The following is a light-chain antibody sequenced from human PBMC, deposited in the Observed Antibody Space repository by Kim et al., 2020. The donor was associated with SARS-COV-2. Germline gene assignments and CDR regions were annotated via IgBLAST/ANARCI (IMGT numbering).Light chain of an antibody. V-gene: IGKV3-20*01. CDR3: QQYGSSPPYI. CDR1: QSVSSSY. CDR2: GAS. J-gene: IGKJ2*01. Sequence: EIVLTQSPGTLSLSPGERATLSCRASQSVSSSYLAWYQQKPGQAPRLLIYGASSRATGIPDRFSGSGSGTDFTLTISRLEPEDFAVYYCQQYGSSPPYIFGQGTKLYI.